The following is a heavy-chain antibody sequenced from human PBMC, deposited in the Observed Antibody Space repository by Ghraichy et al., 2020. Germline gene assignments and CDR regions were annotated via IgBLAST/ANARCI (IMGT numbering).Heavy chain of an antibody. CDR2: IYDSGST. Sequence: SETLSLTCTVSGGSISSSSYYWGWIRQPPGKGREWIGTIYDSGSTYYNPSLKSRVTITVDTSKNQFSLKLSSVTAADTAVYYGASHSWNDVESWFDPWGQGTPITVSS. D-gene: IGHD1-1*01. V-gene: IGHV4-39*01. CDR1: GGSISSSSYY. CDR3: ASHSWNDVESWFDP. J-gene: IGHJ5*02.